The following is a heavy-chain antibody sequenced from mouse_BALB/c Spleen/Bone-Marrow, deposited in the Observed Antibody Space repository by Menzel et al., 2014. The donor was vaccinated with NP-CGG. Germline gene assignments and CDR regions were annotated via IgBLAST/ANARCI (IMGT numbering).Heavy chain of an antibody. V-gene: IGHV14-3*02. Sequence: EVQLQQSGAELVKLGASVKSSCTASGLNIKDTYIHWVKQRPEQGLEWIGRIDHADGNTKYDPKFQGKATITADTSSNSAYLQLSSLTPEDTAVYSCAKYNCGLYFDVLGAGTTVTISS. CDR2: IDHADGNT. J-gene: IGHJ1*01. CDR3: AKYNCGLYFDV. CDR1: GLNIKDTY. D-gene: IGHD1-3*01.